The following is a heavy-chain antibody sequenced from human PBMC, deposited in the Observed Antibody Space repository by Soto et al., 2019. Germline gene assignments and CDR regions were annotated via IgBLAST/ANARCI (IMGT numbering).Heavy chain of an antibody. CDR1: GGSISSGGYY. CDR2: IYYSGST. D-gene: IGHD3-10*01. V-gene: IGHV4-61*08. J-gene: IGHJ5*02. CDR3: ARDLNYYGSSVWFDP. Sequence: SETLSLTCTVSGGSISSGGYYRSWIRQPPGKGLEWIGYIYYSGSTNYNPSLKSRVTISVDTSKNQSSLKLSSVTAADTAVYYCARDLNYYGSSVWFDPWGQGTLVTISS.